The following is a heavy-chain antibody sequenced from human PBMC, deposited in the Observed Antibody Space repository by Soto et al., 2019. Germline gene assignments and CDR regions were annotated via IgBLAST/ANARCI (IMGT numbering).Heavy chain of an antibody. D-gene: IGHD2-2*01. V-gene: IGHV1-2*04. CDR1: GYTFTGYY. Sequence: ASVKVSCKASGYTFTGYYMHWVRQAPGQGLEWMGWINPNSGGTNYAQKFQGWVTMTRDTSISTAYMELSRLRSDDTAVYYCARGRYCISTSCYALDYWGQGTLVTVPS. J-gene: IGHJ4*02. CDR2: INPNSGGT. CDR3: ARGRYCISTSCYALDY.